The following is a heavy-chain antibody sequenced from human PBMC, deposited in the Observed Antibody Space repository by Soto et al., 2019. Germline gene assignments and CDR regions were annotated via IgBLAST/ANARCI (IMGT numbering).Heavy chain of an antibody. CDR3: ARDIMVERTYDHDC. CDR1: GFIFSDYY. D-gene: IGHD3-16*01. V-gene: IGHV3-11*05. J-gene: IGHJ4*02. CDR2: ISSSGGDT. Sequence: QVQLVESGGGLVKPGGSLRLSCAASGFIFSDYYMSWMRQAPGKGLEWVSYISSSGGDTNYADSVKGRFTISRDNAKNSLYLQMNSLRAEDTAVYYCARDIMVERTYDHDCWGQGTLVTVSS.